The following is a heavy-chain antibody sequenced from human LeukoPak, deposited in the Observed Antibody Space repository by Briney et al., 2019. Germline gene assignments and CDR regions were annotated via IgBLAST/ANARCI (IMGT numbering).Heavy chain of an antibody. CDR1: GFTFSSYG. V-gene: IGHV3-30*02. Sequence: GGSLRLSCAASGFTFSSYGMHWVRQAPGKGLEWVAFIRYDGSNKYYADSVKGRFTISRDNSKNTLYLQMNSLRAEDTAVYYCAKDGPVVPAAIGVRYYYMDVWGKGTTVTVSS. CDR2: IRYDGSNK. CDR3: AKDGPVVPAAIGVRYYYMDV. J-gene: IGHJ6*03. D-gene: IGHD2-2*01.